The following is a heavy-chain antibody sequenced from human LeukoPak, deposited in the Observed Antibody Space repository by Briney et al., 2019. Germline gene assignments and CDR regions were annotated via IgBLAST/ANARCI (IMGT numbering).Heavy chain of an antibody. CDR1: GGTFSSYT. CDR2: IIPILGIA. D-gene: IGHD2-8*01. V-gene: IGHV1-69*02. J-gene: IGHJ4*02. Sequence: SVKVSCKASGGTFSSYTISWVRQAPGQGLEWMGRIIPILGIANYAQKFQGRVTITADKSTSTAYMELSSLRSEDTAVYYCARGRANGVCCFDYWGQGTLVTLSS. CDR3: ARGRANGVCCFDY.